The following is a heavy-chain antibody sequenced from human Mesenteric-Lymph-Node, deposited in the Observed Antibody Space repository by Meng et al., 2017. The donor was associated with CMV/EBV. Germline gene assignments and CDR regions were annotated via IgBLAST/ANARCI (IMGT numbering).Heavy chain of an antibody. J-gene: IGHJ6*02. V-gene: IGHV3-74*01. Sequence: GESLKISCAASGFTFRSYWMHWVRQAPGKGLVWVSRINSDGSSTTYADSVKGRFTISRDNAKNTLYLQMNSLRAEDTAVYYCVRAGNYYYAMDVWGQGTTVTVSS. CDR3: VRAGNYYYAMDV. CDR2: INSDGSST. CDR1: GFTFRSYW.